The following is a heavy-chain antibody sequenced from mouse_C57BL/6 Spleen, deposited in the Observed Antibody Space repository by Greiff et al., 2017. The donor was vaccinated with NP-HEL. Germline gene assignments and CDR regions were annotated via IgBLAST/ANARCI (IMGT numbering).Heavy chain of an antibody. CDR1: GFTFSSYA. J-gene: IGHJ3*01. V-gene: IGHV5-9-1*02. D-gene: IGHD1-1*01. Sequence: EVQLVESGEGLVKPGGSLKLSCAASGFTFSSYAMSWVRQTPEKRLEWVAYISSGGDYIYYADTVKGRFTISRDNARNTLYLQMRSLKSEDTARYCCTRDQGSEFGYGSSPRFAYWGQGTLVTVSA. CDR3: TRDQGSEFGYGSSPRFAY. CDR2: ISSGGDYI.